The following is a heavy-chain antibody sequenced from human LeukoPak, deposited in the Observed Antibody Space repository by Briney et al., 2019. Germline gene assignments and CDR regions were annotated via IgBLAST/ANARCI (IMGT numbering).Heavy chain of an antibody. CDR3: ARTLDCSGGVCSWDWYFDL. Sequence: PGGSLRLSCAASGFTFRDHGMSWVPQAPGKGLQWVSGINWNGASSGYADSVKGRFSISRDNAKNSLYLQMDSLRAEDTALYHCARTLDCSGGVCSWDWYFDLWGRGTLVTVSS. V-gene: IGHV3-20*01. CDR1: GFTFRDHG. J-gene: IGHJ2*01. CDR2: INWNGASS. D-gene: IGHD2-8*02.